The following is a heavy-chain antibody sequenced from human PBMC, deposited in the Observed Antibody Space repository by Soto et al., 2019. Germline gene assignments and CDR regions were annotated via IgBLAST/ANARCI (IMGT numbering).Heavy chain of an antibody. CDR1: GFTFSSYA. CDR2: ISGSGGST. V-gene: IGHV3-23*01. D-gene: IGHD3-10*01. J-gene: IGHJ4*02. CDR3: AKDMVRGVIYSGFDY. Sequence: PGGSLRLSCAASGFTFSSYAMSWVRQAPGKGLEWVSAISGSGGSTYYADSVKGRFTISRDNSKNTLYLQMNSLRAEDTAVYYCAKDMVRGVIYSGFDYWGQGTLVTVSS.